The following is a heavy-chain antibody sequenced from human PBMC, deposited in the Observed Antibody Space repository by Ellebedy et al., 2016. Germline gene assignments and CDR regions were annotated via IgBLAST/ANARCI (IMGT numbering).Heavy chain of an antibody. CDR2: ISASGGGT. CDR1: GFAFSSYA. CDR3: ARDRSGGWRPGWFDP. D-gene: IGHD1-26*01. Sequence: GESLKISXAASGFAFSSYALGWVRQAPGKGLEWVSTISASGGGTWYAGSVKGRFIISRDNSKNTRYLQMNSLRAEDTAVYYCARDRSGGWRPGWFDPWGQGTLVTVS. V-gene: IGHV3-23*01. J-gene: IGHJ5*02.